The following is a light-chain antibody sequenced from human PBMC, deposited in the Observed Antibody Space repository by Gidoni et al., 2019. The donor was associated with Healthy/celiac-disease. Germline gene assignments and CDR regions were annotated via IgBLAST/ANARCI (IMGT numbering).Light chain of an antibody. CDR3: AAWDDSLNGPVV. Sequence: QSVLPQPPPASVTPGPRVTISCSGSTSNIGSNTVNWYQQLPGTAPKLPIYSNNQRPPGVPDRFSGSKSGTSASLAISGLQSEDEADYYCAAWDDSLNGPVVFGGGTKLTVL. CDR1: TSNIGSNT. J-gene: IGLJ2*01. CDR2: SNN. V-gene: IGLV1-44*01.